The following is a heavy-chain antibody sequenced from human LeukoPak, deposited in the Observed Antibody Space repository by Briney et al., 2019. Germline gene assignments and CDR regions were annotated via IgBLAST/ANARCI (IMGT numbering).Heavy chain of an antibody. CDR2: IAIAGDT. J-gene: IGHJ5*02. CDR1: GFSFSAYD. Sequence: PGGSLRLSCAASGFSFSAYDMQWVRHATGKGLEWVSAIAIAGDTFYSGSVKGRFTISRENAKNSVYLQMNNLRAGDTAVYYCTRGTDGFDPWGQGTLVTVS. CDR3: TRGTDGFDP. D-gene: IGHD1-1*01. V-gene: IGHV3-13*01.